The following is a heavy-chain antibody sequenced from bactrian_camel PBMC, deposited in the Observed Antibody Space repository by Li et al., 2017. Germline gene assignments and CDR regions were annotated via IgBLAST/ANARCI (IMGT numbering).Heavy chain of an antibody. CDR1: GYTDRFSC. D-gene: IGHD7*01. J-gene: IGHJ4*01. Sequence: HVQLVESGGGSVQVGGSLRLICADSGYTDRFSCMGWFRQVPGKEREEVATIYSPDGTTSYADSVKGRFTISQGNARNTVFLQMNTLKVEDTGMYYCAADFYNLQLARSYSYWGQGTQVTVS. V-gene: IGHV3S54*01. CDR3: AADFYNLQLARSYSY. CDR2: IYSPDGTT.